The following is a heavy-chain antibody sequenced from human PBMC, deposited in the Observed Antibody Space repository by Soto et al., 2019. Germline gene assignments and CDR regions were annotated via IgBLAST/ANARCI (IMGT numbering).Heavy chain of an antibody. Sequence: EVQLVESGGGLVQPGGSLRLSCAASGFTFSSYSMNWVRQAPGKGLEWVSYISSSSSTIYYADSVKGRFTISRDNAKNSLYLQMNSLRAKDTAVYYCARHPERIAEIGWFDPWGQGTLVTVSS. D-gene: IGHD6-13*01. V-gene: IGHV3-48*01. CDR3: ARHPERIAEIGWFDP. J-gene: IGHJ5*02. CDR1: GFTFSSYS. CDR2: ISSSSSTI.